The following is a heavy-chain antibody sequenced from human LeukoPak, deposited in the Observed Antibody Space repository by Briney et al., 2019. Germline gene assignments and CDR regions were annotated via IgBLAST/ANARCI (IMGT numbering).Heavy chain of an antibody. V-gene: IGHV3-23*01. Sequence: GGSLRLSCAASGFTFNNYVMSWVRQASGKGLEWVSTINGGGYNTYYADSVKGRFTISRDNSKNTLSLQVNTLRAEDTAVYYCARASGIYGSGWYFDYWGQGTLVTVSS. CDR1: GFTFNNYV. J-gene: IGHJ4*02. D-gene: IGHD6-19*01. CDR3: ARASGIYGSGWYFDY. CDR2: INGGGYNT.